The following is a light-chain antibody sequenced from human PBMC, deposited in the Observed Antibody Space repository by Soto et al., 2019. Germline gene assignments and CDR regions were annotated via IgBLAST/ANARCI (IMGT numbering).Light chain of an antibody. CDR3: SSYTSSSTYV. CDR2: DVS. Sequence: QSVLTQPPSVSGSPGQSVAISCTGXSSDVGGSNGVSWYQQPPGTAPKLIIYDVSNRPSGVPDRFSGSKSGNTASLIISGLQAEDEGDYYCSSYTSSSTYVFGTGPKVTVL. V-gene: IGLV2-18*02. J-gene: IGLJ1*01. CDR1: SSDVGGSNG.